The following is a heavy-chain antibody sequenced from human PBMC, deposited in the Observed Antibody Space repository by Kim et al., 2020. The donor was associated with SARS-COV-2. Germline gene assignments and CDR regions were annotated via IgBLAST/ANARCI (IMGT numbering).Heavy chain of an antibody. CDR3: ARSSGLGWGHFDH. J-gene: IGHJ4*02. V-gene: IGHV3-72*01. CDR2: IRKKANSYTT. CDR1: GFIFSDYY. D-gene: IGHD1-26*01. Sequence: GGSLRLSCAASGFIFSDYYMDWVRQAPGKGLEWVGRIRKKANSYTTEYAASVKGRFIISRDDSKNSLYLQMSSLKTEDTALYYCARSSGLGWGHFDHWGQGTLVNVSS.